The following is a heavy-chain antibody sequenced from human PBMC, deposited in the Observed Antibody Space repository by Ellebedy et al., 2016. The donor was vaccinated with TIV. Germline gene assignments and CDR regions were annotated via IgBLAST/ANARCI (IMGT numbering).Heavy chain of an antibody. CDR1: GGSISIISNIFY. CDR3: ARQKGYCSSVTCPVDYYNGMDV. Sequence: SETLSLXCTVSGGSISIISNIFYWGWIRQPPGKGLEWIGSISYRGTTFSNPSLKGRVTISLDTPKSQISLQLRSVTSADTAVYYCARQKGYCSSVTCPVDYYNGMDVWGLGTTVTVSS. V-gene: IGHV4-39*07. J-gene: IGHJ6*02. CDR2: ISYRGTT. D-gene: IGHD2-2*01.